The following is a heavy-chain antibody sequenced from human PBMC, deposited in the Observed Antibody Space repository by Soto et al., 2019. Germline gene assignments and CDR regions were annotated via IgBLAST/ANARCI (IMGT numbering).Heavy chain of an antibody. D-gene: IGHD5-18*01. CDR3: ARGDTYYYMDV. Sequence: PSETLSLPSSVSGGSISSYDWSWIRQPPGKGLERIGYIYYSGSTNYNPSLKSRVTISVDTSKNQFSLKLSSVTAADTAVYYCARGDTYYYMDVWGKGTTVTVSS. V-gene: IGHV4-59*01. J-gene: IGHJ6*03. CDR2: IYYSGST. CDR1: GGSISSYD.